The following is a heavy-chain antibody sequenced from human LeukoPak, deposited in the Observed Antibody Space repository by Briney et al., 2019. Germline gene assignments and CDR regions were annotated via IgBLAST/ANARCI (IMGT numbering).Heavy chain of an antibody. CDR2: IYYSGST. J-gene: IGHJ2*01. D-gene: IGHD3-10*01. Sequence: SSETRSLTCTVSGDSISSYYWSWIRQPPEKGLEWIGYIYYSGSTNYNPSLKSRVTISVDTSKTQFSLKMNSVTAADTAVYYCARLQRITMAGPDYWYFDLWGRGTLVTVSS. CDR3: ARLQRITMAGPDYWYFDL. V-gene: IGHV4-59*01. CDR1: GDSISSYY.